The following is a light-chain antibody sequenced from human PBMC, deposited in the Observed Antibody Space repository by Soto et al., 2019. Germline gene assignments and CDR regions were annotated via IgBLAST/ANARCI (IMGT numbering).Light chain of an antibody. J-gene: IGKJ1*01. CDR3: KEHNTYPWR. CDR1: QSISSY. Sequence: VQMSQAQASRSACVADRVTITCLASQSISSYLNWYQQKPGKAPKLLIYKASTLKSGVPSRFSGSGSGTEFTLNISSLHTAAFPPYQSKEHNTYPWRLAQGTKVDIK. CDR2: KAS. V-gene: IGKV1-5*03.